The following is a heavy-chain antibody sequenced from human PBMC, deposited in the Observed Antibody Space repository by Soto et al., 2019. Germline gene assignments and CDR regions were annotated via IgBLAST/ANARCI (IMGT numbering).Heavy chain of an antibody. CDR2: ITPSDNST. Sequence: QVQLVQSGAEVKKPGASVKVSCKASGYTFTSYYMHWVRQAPGQGLEWMGVITPSDNSTTYAQKFQGRVTMTRDTSTSTVYMELTSLRSEDTAVYYCARARGWFDPWGQGTLVTVSS. V-gene: IGHV1-46*01. J-gene: IGHJ5*02. D-gene: IGHD3-10*01. CDR3: ARARGWFDP. CDR1: GYTFTSYY.